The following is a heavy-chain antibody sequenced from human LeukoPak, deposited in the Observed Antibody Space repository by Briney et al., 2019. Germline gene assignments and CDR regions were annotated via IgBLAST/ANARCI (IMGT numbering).Heavy chain of an antibody. V-gene: IGHV4-59*01. J-gene: IGHJ3*02. CDR1: GGPINYYY. CDR3: VRLQPNTGEWAFDI. D-gene: IGHD1-1*01. CDR2: ISHAGTT. Sequence: PSGALSLTCTVSGGPINYYYWSWIRQPPGEGLEWIGYISHAGTTNYNPSLKSRVTISVDKSKNQLSLKLGSVTAADTAVYHCVRLQPNTGEWAFDIWGQGTLVTVS.